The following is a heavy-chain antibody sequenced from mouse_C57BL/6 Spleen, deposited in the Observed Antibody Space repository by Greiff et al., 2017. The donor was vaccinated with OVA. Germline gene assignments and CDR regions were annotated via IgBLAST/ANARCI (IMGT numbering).Heavy chain of an antibody. CDR2: INPYNGGT. V-gene: IGHV1-19*01. Sequence: VQLQQSGPVLVKPGASVKMSCKASGYTFTDYYMNWVKQSHGKSLEWIGVINPYNGGTSYNQKFKGKATLTVDKSSSTAYLELNSLTSEDSAVYYCARGGLRLLYYAMDYWGQGTSVTVSS. CDR1: GYTFTDYY. CDR3: ARGGLRLLYYAMDY. D-gene: IGHD2-4*01. J-gene: IGHJ4*01.